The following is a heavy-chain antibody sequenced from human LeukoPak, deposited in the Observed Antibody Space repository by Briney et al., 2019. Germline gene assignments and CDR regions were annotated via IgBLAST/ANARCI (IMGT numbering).Heavy chain of an antibody. CDR3: AKMDPTVIGWFDP. CDR2: IRSKDHGGTT. V-gene: IGHV3-49*03. J-gene: IGHJ5*02. D-gene: IGHD4-11*01. Sequence: GSLRLSCTASGFTFGDYALSWFRQAPGKGLEWLSFIRSKDHGGTTEYAASVKGRFTISRDDSNSIAYLQMNSLRAEDTAVYYCAKMDPTVIGWFDPWGQGTLVTVSS. CDR1: GFTFGDYA.